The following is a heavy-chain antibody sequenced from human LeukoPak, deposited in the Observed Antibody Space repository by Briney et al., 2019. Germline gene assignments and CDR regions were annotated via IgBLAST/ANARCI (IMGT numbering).Heavy chain of an antibody. D-gene: IGHD3-10*01. V-gene: IGHV4-59*08. CDR1: GCSISGYY. CDR2: IYYSGST. J-gene: IGHJ1*01. Sequence: SETLSLTCTVSGCSISGYYWSWIRQPPGKGLEWIGFIYYSGSTKYNPSLKSRVTISVDTSKNQFSLKLTSVTAADTAVYYCARYGSGSYSDDHFQHWGQGTLVTVSS. CDR3: ARYGSGSYSDDHFQH.